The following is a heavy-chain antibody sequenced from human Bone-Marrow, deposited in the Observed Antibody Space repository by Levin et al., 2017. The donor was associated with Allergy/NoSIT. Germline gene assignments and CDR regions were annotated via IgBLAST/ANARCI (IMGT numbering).Heavy chain of an antibody. D-gene: IGHD5-12*01. Sequence: HPGGSLRLSCAASGFTFSNYWMNWIRQAPGKGLEWVANIKQDESQKFYVDSVKGRFTISRDNAKNTLYLQMNSLRAEDTAVYYCARWARGYSGYEWGGYFDYWGQGSLVTVSS. CDR2: IKQDESQK. CDR3: ARWARGYSGYEWGGYFDY. CDR1: GFTFSNYW. J-gene: IGHJ4*02. V-gene: IGHV3-7*01.